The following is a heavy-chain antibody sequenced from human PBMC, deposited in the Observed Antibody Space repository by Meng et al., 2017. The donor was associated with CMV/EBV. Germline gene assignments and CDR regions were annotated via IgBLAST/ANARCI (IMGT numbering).Heavy chain of an antibody. CDR3: SRHKKAPYCTSTSCFETFGWFDP. CDR1: GYIFTNYW. J-gene: IGHJ5*02. D-gene: IGHD2-2*01. Sequence: GGSLRLSCKGSGYIFTNYWIAWVRQMPGKGLEWLGIIYPGDSDTRYSPSFQGHVTLSVDKSITTAYLQWSSLKASDTAMYYCSRHKKAPYCTSTSCFETFGWFDPWGQGTLVTVSS. V-gene: IGHV5-51*01. CDR2: IYPGDSDT.